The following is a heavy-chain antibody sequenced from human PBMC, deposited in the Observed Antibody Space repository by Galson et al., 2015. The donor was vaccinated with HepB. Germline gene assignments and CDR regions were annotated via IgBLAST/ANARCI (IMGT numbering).Heavy chain of an antibody. V-gene: IGHV3-21*05. CDR3: ARAAGWFDP. D-gene: IGHD3-10*01. CDR1: TFIFSTYS. Sequence: SLRLSCAASTFIFSTYSMNWVRQAPGKGLECISYVSSSSTYIYYADSVKSRFTISRDNAKNSLYLQMDSLRAEDTAMYYCARAAGWFDPWGQGTLVTVSS. CDR2: VSSSSTYI. J-gene: IGHJ5*02.